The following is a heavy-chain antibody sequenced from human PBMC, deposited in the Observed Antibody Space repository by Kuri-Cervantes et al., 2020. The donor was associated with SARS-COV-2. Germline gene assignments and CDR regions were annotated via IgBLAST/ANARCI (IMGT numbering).Heavy chain of an antibody. CDR1: GLTFSSYG. Sequence: GGSLRLSCAASGLTFSSYGMHWVRQAPGKGLEWVAFIRYDGSNKYYADSVKGRFTISRDNSKNTLYLQMNSLRAEDTAVYYCARFSDYSNYVLYYYYYMDVWGKGTTVTVSS. J-gene: IGHJ6*03. CDR2: IRYDGSNK. CDR3: ARFSDYSNYVLYYYYYMDV. V-gene: IGHV3-30*02. D-gene: IGHD4-11*01.